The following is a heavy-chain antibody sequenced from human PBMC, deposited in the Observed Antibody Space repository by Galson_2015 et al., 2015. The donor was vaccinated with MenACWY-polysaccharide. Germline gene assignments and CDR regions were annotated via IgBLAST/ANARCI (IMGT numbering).Heavy chain of an antibody. V-gene: IGHV3-23*01. D-gene: IGHD3-10*01. CDR2: ISDGGGRT. Sequence: SLRLSSAASGFTFSSYGMSWVRQAPGKGLEWVSGISDGGGRTYYADSVKGRFTISRDSSKNALYLQMNSLRAEDTATYYCVRGLSGDYWGQGTLVTVSS. CDR3: VRGLSGDY. CDR1: GFTFSSYG. J-gene: IGHJ4*02.